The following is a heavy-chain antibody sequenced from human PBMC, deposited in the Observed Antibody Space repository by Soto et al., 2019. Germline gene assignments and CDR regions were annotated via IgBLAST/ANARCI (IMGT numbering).Heavy chain of an antibody. D-gene: IGHD2-2*01. CDR1: GGSISSYY. J-gene: IGHJ5*02. V-gene: IGHV4-59*01. Sequence: SETLSLTCAVSGGSISSYYWSWIRQPPGKGLEWIGYIDNTGITNYNPSLKSRVTISVDTSKNHFSLKLTSVTAADTAVYYCAGVWNVLLPSAIWFDPWGQGALVTVSS. CDR3: AGVWNVLLPSAIWFDP. CDR2: IDNTGIT.